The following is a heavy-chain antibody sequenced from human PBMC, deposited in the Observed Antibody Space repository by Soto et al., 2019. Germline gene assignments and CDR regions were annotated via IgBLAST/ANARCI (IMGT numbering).Heavy chain of an antibody. D-gene: IGHD6-13*01. CDR3: AKTYSSSLRQYYYYYYGMDV. J-gene: IGHJ6*02. V-gene: IGHV3-30*18. CDR2: MSYDGSNK. Sequence: GGSLRLSCTASGFTFSNYGMHWVRQAPGKGLEWVAVMSYDGSNKYYGESVKGRFTISRDNSKNTLYLQMNSLRTEDTAVYYCAKTYSSSLRQYYYYYYGMDVWGQGTTVTVSS. CDR1: GFTFSNYG.